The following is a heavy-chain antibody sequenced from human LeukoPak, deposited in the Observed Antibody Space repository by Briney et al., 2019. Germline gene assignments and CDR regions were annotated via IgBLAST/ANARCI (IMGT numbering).Heavy chain of an antibody. J-gene: IGHJ4*02. CDR1: GYTFTGYY. CDR2: INPNSGGT. V-gene: IGHV1-2*02. Sequence: GASVKVSCKASGYTFTGYYMHWVRQAPGQGLEWMGWINPNSGGTNYAQKFQGRVTMTRDTSISTAYMELSRLRSDDTAVYYCARVPVAYCGGDCFPDYWGQGTLVTVSS. CDR3: ARVPVAYCGGDCFPDY. D-gene: IGHD2-21*01.